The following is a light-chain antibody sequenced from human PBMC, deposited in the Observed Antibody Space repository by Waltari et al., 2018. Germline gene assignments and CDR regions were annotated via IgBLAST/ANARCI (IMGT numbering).Light chain of an antibody. V-gene: IGKV3-15*01. CDR3: HQYYTTPRT. CDR1: QSVSSN. J-gene: IGKJ2*01. CDR2: GAS. Sequence: EIVMTQSPATLSVSPGERATLSCRASQSVSSNLAWYQQKPGQAPRLLIYGASTRATGIPARFSGSGSGTEFTLTISSLQSEDFAVYYCHQYYTTPRTFGQGTKLEIK.